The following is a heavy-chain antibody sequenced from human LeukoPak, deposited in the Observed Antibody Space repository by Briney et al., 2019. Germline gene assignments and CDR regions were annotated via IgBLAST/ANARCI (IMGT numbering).Heavy chain of an antibody. Sequence: GASLRLSCAASGFTFSSYAMSWVRQAPGKGLEWVSAISGSGGSTYYADSVRGRFTISRDNSKNTLYLQMNSLRAEDTAVYYCAKSEAAAGPNWFDPWGQGTLVTVSS. CDR2: ISGSGGST. CDR1: GFTFSSYA. CDR3: AKSEAAAGPNWFDP. V-gene: IGHV3-23*01. D-gene: IGHD6-13*01. J-gene: IGHJ5*02.